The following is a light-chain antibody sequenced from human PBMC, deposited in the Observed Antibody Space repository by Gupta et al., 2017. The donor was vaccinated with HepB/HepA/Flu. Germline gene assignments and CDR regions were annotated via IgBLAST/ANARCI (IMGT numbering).Light chain of an antibody. J-gene: IGKJ1*01. CDR1: QGIKKD. CDR2: AAS. V-gene: IGKV1-6*01. Sequence: AIQMTQSPSSLSASVGDRVTITCRASQGIKKDLAWYQHKPGKAPKLLIFAASSLQTGVPSRFSGSGSGTDFTLTISCLQPEDFATYSCLQDYSDPRTFGQGTKVEVK. CDR3: LQDYSDPRT.